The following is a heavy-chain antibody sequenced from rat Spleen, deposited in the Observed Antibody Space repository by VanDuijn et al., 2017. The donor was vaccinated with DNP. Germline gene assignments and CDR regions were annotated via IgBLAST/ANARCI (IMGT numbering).Heavy chain of an antibody. Sequence: QVQLKESGPGLVQPSQTLSLTCTVSGFSLTSYGVSWVRQPPGKGLEWIAAISGGGNTYYNSPLKSRLSISRDTSKSQVFLKMNSLHPEDTAIYFCSRGDWFAYWGQGTLVTVSS. CDR3: SRGDWFAY. CDR2: ISGGGNT. J-gene: IGHJ3*01. V-gene: IGHV2S12*01. CDR1: GFSLTSYG.